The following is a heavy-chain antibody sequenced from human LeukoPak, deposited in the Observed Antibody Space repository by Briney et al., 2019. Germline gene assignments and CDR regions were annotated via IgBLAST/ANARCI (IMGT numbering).Heavy chain of an antibody. CDR2: IDYGGSVT. Sequence: GGSLRLSCSASGFTFTAYTMNWVRQAPGKGPEWVSYIDYGGSVTHYADSVKGRFTISRDNAENSLYLQMNCLRVEDTAVYYCTRDLEYWSQGVQVTVSS. J-gene: IGHJ4*02. CDR3: TRDLEY. CDR1: GFTFTAYT. V-gene: IGHV3-48*01.